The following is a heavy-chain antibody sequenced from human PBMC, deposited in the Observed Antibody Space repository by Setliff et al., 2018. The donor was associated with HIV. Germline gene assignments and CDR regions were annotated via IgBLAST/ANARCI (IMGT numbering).Heavy chain of an antibody. CDR3: AYTSITTRRFDY. V-gene: IGHV1-2*06. D-gene: IGHD1-1*01. CDR1: GYNFVNYE. Sequence: ASVKVSCKASGYNFVNYEINWVRQAPGQGLEWMARISAHSGATDYLQSLQGRVTVTRDTSINTAYLELRGLSSDDTAIYFCAYTSITTRRFDYWGQGTLVTVSS. J-gene: IGHJ4*02. CDR2: ISAHSGAT.